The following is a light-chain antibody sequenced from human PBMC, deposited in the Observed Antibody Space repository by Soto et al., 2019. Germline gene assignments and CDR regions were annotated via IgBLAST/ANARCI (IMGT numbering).Light chain of an antibody. Sequence: DLQMTQSPSXLSASVGDRVAIACRASDNIAPWVAWYQQKPGKAPKLLIYNAANLADEVPPSFPVSGSGTSFTLNITRLQPGDFATYDCQHNNSFSRTFRQGTKGDIK. CDR2: NAA. J-gene: IGKJ1*01. CDR1: DNIAPW. V-gene: IGKV1-5*03. CDR3: QHNNSFSRT.